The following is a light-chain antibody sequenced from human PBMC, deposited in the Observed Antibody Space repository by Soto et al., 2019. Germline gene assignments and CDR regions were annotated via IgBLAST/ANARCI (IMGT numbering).Light chain of an antibody. CDR3: QQYGSSPIT. CDR2: GAS. J-gene: IGKJ5*01. V-gene: IGKV3-20*01. CDR1: ESVSGSY. Sequence: VLTQSPGTLSLSPGERAALSCRASESVSGSYIAWYQQKVGQSPRLLIYGASNRATGIPDRFSGSGSGTDFTLTIRRLEPEDAAVYYCQQYGSSPITFGQGTRLEI.